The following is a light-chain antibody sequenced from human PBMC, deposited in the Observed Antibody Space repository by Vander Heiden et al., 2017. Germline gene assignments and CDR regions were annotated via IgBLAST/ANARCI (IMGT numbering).Light chain of an antibody. J-gene: IGLJ2*01. CDR1: SSDVGGYNY. CDR2: DVS. CDR3: SSYTSSSTVV. V-gene: IGLV2-14*01. Sequence: QSALTQPASVSGSPGQSITFSCTGTSSDVGGYNYVSWYQQHPGKAPKLMIYDVSNRPSGVSNRFSGSKSGNTASPTISGLQAEDEADYYCSSYTSSSTVVFGGGTKLTAL.